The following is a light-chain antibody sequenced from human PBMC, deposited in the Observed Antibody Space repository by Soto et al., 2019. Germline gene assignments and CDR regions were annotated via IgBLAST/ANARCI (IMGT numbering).Light chain of an antibody. CDR3: QQYDIWPPYT. V-gene: IGKV3-20*01. CDR1: QSVGSNY. J-gene: IGKJ2*01. CDR2: GAS. Sequence: EFVLTQSPGTLSLSPGERATLSCRASQSVGSNYLAWYQQKPGQAPRLLIYGASSRATGIADRFSGSGSGTDFTLTISRLEPEDFAIYYCQQYDIWPPYTFGQGTKVDIK.